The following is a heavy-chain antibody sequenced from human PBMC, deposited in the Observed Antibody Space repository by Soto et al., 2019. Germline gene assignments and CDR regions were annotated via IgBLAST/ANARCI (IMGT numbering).Heavy chain of an antibody. J-gene: IGHJ6*02. V-gene: IGHV3-48*03. CDR3: ASAPPYYDFWSGYYPRVYYYYGMDV. D-gene: IGHD3-3*01. Sequence: GGSLRLSCAASGFTFSSYEMNWVRQAPGKGLEWASYISSSGSTIYYADSVKGRFTISRDNAKNSLYLQMNSLRAEDTVFYFCASAPPYYDFWSGYYPRVYYYYGMDVWGQGTTVTVSS. CDR1: GFTFSSYE. CDR2: ISSSGSTI.